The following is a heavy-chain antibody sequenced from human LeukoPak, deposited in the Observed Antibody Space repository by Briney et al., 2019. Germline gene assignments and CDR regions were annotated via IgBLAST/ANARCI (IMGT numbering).Heavy chain of an antibody. CDR1: GGSFSGYY. CDR3: ARGRIAKIVVVHSFSYGMDV. J-gene: IGHJ6*02. Sequence: SETLSLTCAVSGGSFSGYYWTWIRQPPGKGLEWIGDINHTGSTNYNPSLKSRVTTSVDTSTNQVSLKLTSVTAADTAVYYCARGRIAKIVVVHSFSYGMDVWGQGTTVTVSS. CDR2: INHTGST. D-gene: IGHD3-22*01. V-gene: IGHV4-34*01.